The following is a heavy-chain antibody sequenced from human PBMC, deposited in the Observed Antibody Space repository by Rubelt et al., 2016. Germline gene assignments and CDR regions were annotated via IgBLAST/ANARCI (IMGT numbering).Heavy chain of an antibody. J-gene: IGHJ3*02. CDR1: GYPFTSYY. CDR3: ARELNDFDI. V-gene: IGHV1-46*01. Sequence: QVQLVQSGAEVKKPGASVKVSCKASGYPFTSYYMHWVRQAPGQGLAWMGIINPSGGSTSYAQKFQGRVTMTRDTSTSTVYMELSSLRSDDTAVYYCARELNDFDIWGQGTMVTVSS. CDR2: INPSGGST.